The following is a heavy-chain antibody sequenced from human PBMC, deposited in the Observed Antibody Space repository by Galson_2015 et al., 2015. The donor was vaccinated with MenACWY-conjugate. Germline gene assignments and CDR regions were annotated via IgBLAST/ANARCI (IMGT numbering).Heavy chain of an antibody. CDR2: FDPEDGET. CDR1: GYTLTELS. D-gene: IGHD3-22*01. J-gene: IGHJ3*02. V-gene: IGHV1-24*01. Sequence: SVKVSCKVSGYTLTELSMHWVRQAPGKGLEWMGGFDPEDGETIYAQKFQGRVTMTEDTSTDTAYMELSSLRSEDTAVYYCATVYYYDSSGYGRLGIWGQGTMVTVSS. CDR3: ATVYYYDSSGYGRLGI.